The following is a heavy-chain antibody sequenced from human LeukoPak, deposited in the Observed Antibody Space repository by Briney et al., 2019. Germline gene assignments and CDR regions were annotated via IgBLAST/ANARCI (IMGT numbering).Heavy chain of an antibody. CDR2: ISGSGGST. V-gene: IGHV3-23*01. D-gene: IGHD3-16*02. Sequence: GGSLRLSCAASGFTFSSYGMSWVRQAPGKGLEWVSGISGSGGSTYYADSVKGRFTISRDNSNNTLYLQMNSLRAEDTAVYYCAVWGSYRAFDYWGQGTLVTVS. CDR1: GFTFSSYG. CDR3: AVWGSYRAFDY. J-gene: IGHJ4*02.